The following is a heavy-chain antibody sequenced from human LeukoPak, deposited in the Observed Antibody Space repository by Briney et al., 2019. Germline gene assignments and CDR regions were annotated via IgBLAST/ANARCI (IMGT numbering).Heavy chain of an antibody. CDR1: GYTFTGYY. V-gene: IGHV1-2*02. D-gene: IGHD6-13*01. CDR3: AREADSNSWYPTFDY. J-gene: IGHJ4*02. CDR2: INPNSGGT. Sequence: ASVKVSCKASGYTFTGYYIHWVRQAPGQGLEWMGWINPNSGGTNYPQKFQGRVTMTRDTSISTAYMELNRLRSDDTAVYYCAREADSNSWYPTFDYWGQGTLVTVSS.